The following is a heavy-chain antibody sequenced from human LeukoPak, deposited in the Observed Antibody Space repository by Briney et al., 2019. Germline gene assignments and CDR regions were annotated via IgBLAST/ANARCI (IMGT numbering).Heavy chain of an antibody. D-gene: IGHD6-13*01. J-gene: IGHJ4*02. CDR1: GFTFDDCA. CDR2: ISWNSGSI. V-gene: IGHV3-9*01. Sequence: GRSLRLSCAASGFTFDDCAMHWVRRAPGKGQEWVSGISWNSGSIGYADSVKGRFTISRDNAKNSLYLQMNGLRAEDTALYYCAKSPHTAGGSWDYFDYWGQGTLVTVSS. CDR3: AKSPHTAGGSWDYFDY.